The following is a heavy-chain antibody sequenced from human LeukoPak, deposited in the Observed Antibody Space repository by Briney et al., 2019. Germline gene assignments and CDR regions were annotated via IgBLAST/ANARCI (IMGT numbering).Heavy chain of an antibody. CDR2: IIPVFGVP. CDR1: GGTFRSFC. V-gene: IGHV1-69*13. CDR3: TRGSAGIAPATTKNYFDS. D-gene: IGHD6-13*01. Sequence: VASVKVSCKASGGTFRSFCMNWVRQAPRHGLESIGGIIPVFGVPNYAQKFQGRVTISADELTTTVHMEVTSLRSEDTAVYYCTRGSAGIAPATTKNYFDSWGQGTPVIVSS. J-gene: IGHJ4*02.